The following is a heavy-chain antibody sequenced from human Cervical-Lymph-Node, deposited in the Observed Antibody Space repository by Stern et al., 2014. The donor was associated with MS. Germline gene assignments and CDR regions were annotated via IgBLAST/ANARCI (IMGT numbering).Heavy chain of an antibody. Sequence: QMQLVQSGAEVKKPGSSVKVSCKTSGGRFSSYSLNWVRQAPGQGLEWMGEITPIFGPANYAQKFQGRVTISADESTDTGYMEVTSLTSDDTAVYYCARRDGTSSRNGFAYWGQGTLVTVSS. CDR1: GGRFSSYS. V-gene: IGHV1-69*01. D-gene: IGHD6-13*01. CDR2: ITPIFGPA. CDR3: ARRDGTSSRNGFAY. J-gene: IGHJ4*02.